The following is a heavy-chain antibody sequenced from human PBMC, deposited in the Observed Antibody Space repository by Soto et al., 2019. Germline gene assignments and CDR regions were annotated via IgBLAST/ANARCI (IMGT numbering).Heavy chain of an antibody. CDR2: INAGNGNT. Sequence: ASVKVSCKASGYTFTRYAMHWVRQAPGQRLEWMGWINAGNGNTKYSQKLQGRVTMTTDTSTSTAYMELRSLRSDDTAVYYCARRQYYDSSGHYHSFDYWGQGTLVTSPQ. D-gene: IGHD3-22*01. J-gene: IGHJ4*02. CDR3: ARRQYYDSSGHYHSFDY. V-gene: IGHV1-3*01. CDR1: GYTFTRYA.